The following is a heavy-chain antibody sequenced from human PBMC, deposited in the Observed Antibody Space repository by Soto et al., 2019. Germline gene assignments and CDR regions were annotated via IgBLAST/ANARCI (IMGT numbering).Heavy chain of an antibody. J-gene: IGHJ4*02. Sequence: QITLKESGPTLVKPTQTLTLTCTFSGFSLNTYGMAVGCIRQSPGKAREWLALAYWDDDKHYSPSLQSRLTITKYPSKNQVVLTMTNMHPVDTGTYYCAHRRKVGGVWDTFDYWGQGALVTVSS. CDR1: GFSLNTYGMA. D-gene: IGHD2-8*02. CDR3: AHRRKVGGVWDTFDY. CDR2: AYWDDDK. V-gene: IGHV2-5*02.